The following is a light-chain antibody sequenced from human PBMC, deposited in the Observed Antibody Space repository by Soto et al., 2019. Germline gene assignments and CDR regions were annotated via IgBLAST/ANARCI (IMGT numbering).Light chain of an antibody. Sequence: AIRMTQSPSSFSASTGDRVTITCRASQGISSYLAWYQQKPGKAPKLLIYAASTLQSGVPSRFSGSGSGTDFTLTISCLQSEDFATYYCQHYYSYSSLTFGGGTKVEIK. V-gene: IGKV1-8*01. CDR3: QHYYSYSSLT. J-gene: IGKJ4*01. CDR1: QGISSY. CDR2: AAS.